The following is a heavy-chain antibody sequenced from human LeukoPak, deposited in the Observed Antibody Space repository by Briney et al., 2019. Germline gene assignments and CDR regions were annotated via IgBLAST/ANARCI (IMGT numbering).Heavy chain of an antibody. CDR3: ARSGKLSIISMVPYYYYYMDV. CDR2: IYYSGST. D-gene: IGHD3-10*01. V-gene: IGHV4-61*08. CDR1: GGSISSGGYY. J-gene: IGHJ6*03. Sequence: TSETLSLTCTVSGGSISSGGYYWSWIRQPPGKGLEWIGYIYYSGSTNYNPSLKSRVTISVDTSKNQFSLKLSSVTAADTAVYYCARSGKLSIISMVPYYYYYMDVWGKGTTVTVSS.